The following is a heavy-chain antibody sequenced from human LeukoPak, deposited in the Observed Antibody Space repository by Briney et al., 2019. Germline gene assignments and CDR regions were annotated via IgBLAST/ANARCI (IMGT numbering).Heavy chain of an antibody. Sequence: GGSLRLSCAASGFIFSIYDMSWVRQAPGKGLGWVPRISAGGRNTYYADTVNGGFTISRDNSKNTLYLQMNSLRAEDTDVYYCASRDPCSGDTCYGLGYWGQGTLVTVSS. D-gene: IGHD2-15*01. V-gene: IGHV3-23*01. CDR1: GFIFSIYD. CDR2: ISAGGRNT. J-gene: IGHJ4*02. CDR3: ASRDPCSGDTCYGLGY.